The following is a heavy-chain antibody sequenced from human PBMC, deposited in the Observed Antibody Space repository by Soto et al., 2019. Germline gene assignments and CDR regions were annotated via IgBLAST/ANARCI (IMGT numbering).Heavy chain of an antibody. CDR3: ARRRGGDFDY. J-gene: IGHJ4*02. Sequence: PSETLSLTCAVSCGSISSGGYSWSWIRQPPGKGLEWIGYIFHIGSTYYNPSLKSRVTISINKSDNHFSLKLSSVTAADTAIYYCARRRGGDFDYWGQGILVTVSS. CDR1: CGSISSGGYS. D-gene: IGHD6-25*01. CDR2: IFHIGST. V-gene: IGHV4-30-2*01.